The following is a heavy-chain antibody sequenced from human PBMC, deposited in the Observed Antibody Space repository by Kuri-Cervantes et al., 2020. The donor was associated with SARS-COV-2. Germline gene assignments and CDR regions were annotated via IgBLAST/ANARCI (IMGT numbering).Heavy chain of an antibody. J-gene: IGHJ5*02. CDR2: INHSGST. V-gene: IGHV4-34*01. CDR3: ARVHPDIVVVPAAHNWFDP. D-gene: IGHD2-2*01. Sequence: GSLRLSCAVYGGSFSGYYWSWIRPPPGKGLEWIGEINHSGSTNYNPSLKSRVTISVDTSKNQFSLKLSSVTAADTAVYYCARVHPDIVVVPAAHNWFDPWGQGTLVTVSS. CDR1: GGSFSGYY.